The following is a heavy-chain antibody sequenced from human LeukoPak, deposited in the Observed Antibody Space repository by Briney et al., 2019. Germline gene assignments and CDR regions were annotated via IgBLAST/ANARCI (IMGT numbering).Heavy chain of an antibody. CDR3: ASDSSGYGIYYYYYMDV. Sequence: ASVKVSCKASGGTFSSYAISWVRQAPGQGLEWMGGIIPIFGTANYAQKFQGRVTITADESTSTAYMELSSLRSEDTAVYYCASDSSGYGIYYYYYMDVWGKGTTVTISS. V-gene: IGHV1-69*13. J-gene: IGHJ6*03. CDR1: GGTFSSYA. D-gene: IGHD3-22*01. CDR2: IIPIFGTA.